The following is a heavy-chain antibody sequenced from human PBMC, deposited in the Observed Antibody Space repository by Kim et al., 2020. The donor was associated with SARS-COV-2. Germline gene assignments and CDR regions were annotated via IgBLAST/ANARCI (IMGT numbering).Heavy chain of an antibody. V-gene: IGHV1-46*01. D-gene: IGHD2-2*01. Sequence: KFQGRVTMTRDTSTSPVYMELSSLRSEDTAVYYCARDLIVVVPAATAFDIWGQGTMVTVSS. CDR3: ARDLIVVVPAATAFDI. J-gene: IGHJ3*02.